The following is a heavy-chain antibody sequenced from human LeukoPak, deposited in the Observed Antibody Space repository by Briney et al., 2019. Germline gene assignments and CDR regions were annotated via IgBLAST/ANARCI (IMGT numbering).Heavy chain of an antibody. CDR2: IGRYGVTT. CDR1: GFTLSTYE. CDR3: ATLSDRNFYYSYGLDV. J-gene: IGHJ6*02. V-gene: IGHV3-48*03. Sequence: PGGSLRLSCAASGFTLSTYEMNWVRQAPGKGLEWVAYIGRYGVTTYYADSVKGRFTISGDNAKNSLNLQMNSLIAEDTAVYYCATLSDRNFYYSYGLDVWGQGTTVTVS. D-gene: IGHD1-14*01.